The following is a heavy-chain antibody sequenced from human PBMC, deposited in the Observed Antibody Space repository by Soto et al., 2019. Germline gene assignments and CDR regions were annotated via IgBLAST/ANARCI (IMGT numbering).Heavy chain of an antibody. CDR1: GYTFTSYA. J-gene: IGHJ4*02. Sequence: ASVKVSCKPAGYTFTSYAMHWVRQAPGQRLEWMGWINAGNGNTKYSQKFQGRVTITRDTSASTAYMELSSLRSEDTAVYYCARDGKMGRFGELLSPFDYWGQGTLVTVSS. CDR2: INAGNGNT. D-gene: IGHD3-10*01. V-gene: IGHV1-3*01. CDR3: ARDGKMGRFGELLSPFDY.